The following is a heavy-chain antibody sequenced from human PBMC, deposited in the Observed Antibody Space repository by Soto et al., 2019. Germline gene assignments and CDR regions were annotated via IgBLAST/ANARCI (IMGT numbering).Heavy chain of an antibody. V-gene: IGHV3-23*01. J-gene: IGHJ6*02. CDR1: GGSVSSAGYY. CDR3: AKADDFWSGYHIYYYYGMDV. Sequence: PSEPPSLTSTVSGGSVSSAGYYWSWVRQAPGKGLEWVSGISGSGGRTYYSDSVKGRFTISRDNSKHTLYLQMNSLRAEDTAVYYCAKADDFWSGYHIYYYYGMDVWGQGTTVTVSS. CDR2: ISGSGGRT. D-gene: IGHD3-3*01.